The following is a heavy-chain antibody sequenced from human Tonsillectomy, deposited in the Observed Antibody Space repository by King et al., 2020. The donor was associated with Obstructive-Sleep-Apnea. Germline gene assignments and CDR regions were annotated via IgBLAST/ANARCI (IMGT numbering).Heavy chain of an antibody. D-gene: IGHD4/OR15-4a*01. CDR3: ARTXDXGATQSTNXXWYXDL. CDR2: ISYDGSNK. Sequence: VQLVESGGGVVQPGRSLRLSCAASGFSFNIYAMHWVRQAPGKGLEWVAVISYDGSNKYYADSVKGRFTISRDNSKDTLFLQMNSLRAEDAAFYYCARTXDXGATQSTNXXWYXDLWGRGTLVTVSX. CDR1: GFSFNIYA. V-gene: IGHV3-30*04. J-gene: IGHJ2*01.